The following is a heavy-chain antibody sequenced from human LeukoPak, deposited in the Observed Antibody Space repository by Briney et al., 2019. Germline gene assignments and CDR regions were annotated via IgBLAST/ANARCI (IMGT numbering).Heavy chain of an antibody. Sequence: GGSLRLSCAASGFTFNSYSMNWVRQAPGKGLEWVSYISSSITIFYADSVKGRFTISRDNAKNSLYLQMNGLRAEDTAVYYCARDPEGGYSGYVRSYWGQGTLVTVSS. V-gene: IGHV3-48*01. D-gene: IGHD5-12*01. CDR2: ISSSITI. J-gene: IGHJ4*02. CDR1: GFTFNSYS. CDR3: ARDPEGGYSGYVRSY.